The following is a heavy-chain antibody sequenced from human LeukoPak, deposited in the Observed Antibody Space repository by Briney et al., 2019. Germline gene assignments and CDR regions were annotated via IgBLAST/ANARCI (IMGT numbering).Heavy chain of an antibody. D-gene: IGHD3-3*01. V-gene: IGHV4-30-4*08. CDR2: IYYSGST. CDR1: GGSISSGDYY. Sequence: PSETLSLTCTVSGGSISSGDYYWSWIRQPPGKGLEWIGYIYYSGSTYYNPSLKSRVTISVDTSKNQFSLKLSSVTAADTAVYYCASFPYYDFWSGQNWFDPRGQGTLVTVSS. J-gene: IGHJ5*02. CDR3: ASFPYYDFWSGQNWFDP.